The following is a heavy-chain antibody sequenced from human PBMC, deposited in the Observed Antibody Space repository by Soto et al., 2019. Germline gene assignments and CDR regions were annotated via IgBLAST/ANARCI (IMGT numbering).Heavy chain of an antibody. CDR1: GAAFPAADYF. Sequence: SPTVSVSGAAFPAADYFWACICQPPGRALEYIGYIDKMATTYYNPSYDRRVSISLDTSTTQFSRDVTCVTAADPSVYFCARGRFLLKDRCFPNWFDSWGQGTLVTVSS. CDR2: IDKMATT. J-gene: IGHJ5*01. V-gene: IGHV4-30-4*01. D-gene: IGHD3-3*01. CDR3: ARGRFLLKDRCFPNWFDS.